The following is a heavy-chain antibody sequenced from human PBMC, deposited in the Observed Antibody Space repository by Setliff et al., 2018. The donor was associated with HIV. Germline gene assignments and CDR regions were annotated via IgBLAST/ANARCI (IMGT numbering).Heavy chain of an antibody. Sequence: PSETLSLTCTVSGGSISTYYWSWIRQAPGRGLEWIGYIYYTGRTSYHPSLKSRVTMSLDSSKKQFSLKLSSVTAADTAVYFCARDVGGFTVFAVPRGGFDPWGQGTLVTVSS. V-gene: IGHV4-59*01. CDR1: GGSISTYY. J-gene: IGHJ5*02. D-gene: IGHD3-3*01. CDR3: ARDVGGFTVFAVPRGGFDP. CDR2: IYYTGRT.